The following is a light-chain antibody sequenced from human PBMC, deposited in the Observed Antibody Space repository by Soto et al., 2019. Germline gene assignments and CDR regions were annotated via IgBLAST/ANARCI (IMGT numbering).Light chain of an antibody. Sequence: DIQMTQSPSSLSASVGDRVTITCRASQSISSYLNWYQKKPGKAPKLLIYKASSLGGGVPSRFSSSGSGTEFNLTISTLQTDDFATYYCQQYNSYTLTFGGGTKVDIK. CDR3: QQYNSYTLT. CDR2: KAS. CDR1: QSISSY. V-gene: IGKV1-5*03. J-gene: IGKJ4*01.